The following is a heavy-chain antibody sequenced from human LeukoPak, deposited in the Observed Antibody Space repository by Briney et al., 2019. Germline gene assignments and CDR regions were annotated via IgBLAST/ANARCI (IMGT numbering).Heavy chain of an antibody. D-gene: IGHD3-16*01. V-gene: IGHV1-2*02. Sequence: GASVKASCKASGYTFTGYYMHWVRQAPGQGLEWMGWINPTSGGTNYAQKFQGRVTMTRDTSISTAYMELSTLRSDDTAVYYCARDPGGGDYWGQGTLVTVSS. J-gene: IGHJ4*02. CDR2: INPTSGGT. CDR1: GYTFTGYY. CDR3: ARDPGGGDY.